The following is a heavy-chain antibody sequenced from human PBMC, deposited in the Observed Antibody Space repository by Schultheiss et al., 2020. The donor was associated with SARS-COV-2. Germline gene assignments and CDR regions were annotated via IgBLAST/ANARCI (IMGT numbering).Heavy chain of an antibody. CDR1: GYTFTSYY. CDR2: INPNSGGT. J-gene: IGHJ4*02. CDR3: AKYRGWYARPPLLFDY. V-gene: IGHV1-2*02. D-gene: IGHD6-19*01. Sequence: ASVKVSCKTSGYTFTSYYMHWVRQAPGQGLEWMGWINPNSGGTDYAQKFQGRITMTTDTSTSTAYMELRSLRSDDTAVYYCAKYRGWYARPPLLFDYWGQGILVTVSS.